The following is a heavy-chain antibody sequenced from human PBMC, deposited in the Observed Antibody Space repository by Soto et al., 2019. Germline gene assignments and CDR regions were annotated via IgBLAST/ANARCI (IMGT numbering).Heavy chain of an antibody. CDR3: ARYFVNDYGDPGWLDP. CDR1: GYTFTSYG. D-gene: IGHD4-17*01. J-gene: IGHJ5*02. CDR2: IIGYNGHT. Sequence: QVHLVQSGPEVKMPGASLKVSCKASGYTFTSYGITWVRQAPGQGLEWMGWIIGYNGHTKYAQKLQGRVTMTTDTSTSTAFMELRSLTSDDTSVYYCARYFVNDYGDPGWLDPWGQGTLVTVSS. V-gene: IGHV1-18*01.